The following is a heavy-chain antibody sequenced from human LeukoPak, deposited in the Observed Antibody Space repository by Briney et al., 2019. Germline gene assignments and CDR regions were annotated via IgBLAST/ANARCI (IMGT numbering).Heavy chain of an antibody. Sequence: KPGGSLRLSCAASGFTVSNYNMNWVRQAPGKGLEWVSSISSSSSYIYYADSVKGRFTISRDNAKNSLYLQMSSLRAEDAAGYYCARDIVRAARPVFGYWGQGTLVTVSS. CDR2: ISSSSSYI. CDR3: ARDIVRAARPVFGY. CDR1: GFTVSNYN. J-gene: IGHJ4*02. V-gene: IGHV3-21*01. D-gene: IGHD6-6*01.